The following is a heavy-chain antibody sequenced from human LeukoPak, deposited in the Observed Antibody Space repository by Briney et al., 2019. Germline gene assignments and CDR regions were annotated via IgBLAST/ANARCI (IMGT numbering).Heavy chain of an antibody. D-gene: IGHD3-22*01. J-gene: IGHJ4*02. Sequence: SETLSLTCTVSAYSISSGYYWGWIRQPPGKGLEWIGSLSHSGSTYYNPSLKSRVTISVDTSKNQFSLRLRSVTAADTAVYYCARVAVVITMTRFDYWGQGTLVTVSS. V-gene: IGHV4-38-2*02. CDR2: LSHSGST. CDR1: AYSISSGYY. CDR3: ARVAVVITMTRFDY.